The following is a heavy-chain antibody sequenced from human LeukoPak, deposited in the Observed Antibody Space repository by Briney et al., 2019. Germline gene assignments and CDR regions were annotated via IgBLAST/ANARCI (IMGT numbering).Heavy chain of an antibody. CDR3: ARGHDSSGSDDAFDI. Sequence: SETLSLTCTVSGGSISSSSYYWGWIRQPPGKGLEWIGSIYYSGSTYYNPSLKSRVTISVDTSKNQFSLKLSSVTAADAAVYYCARGHDSSGSDDAFDIWGQGTMVTVSS. CDR2: IYYSGST. V-gene: IGHV4-39*07. D-gene: IGHD3-22*01. J-gene: IGHJ3*02. CDR1: GGSISSSSYY.